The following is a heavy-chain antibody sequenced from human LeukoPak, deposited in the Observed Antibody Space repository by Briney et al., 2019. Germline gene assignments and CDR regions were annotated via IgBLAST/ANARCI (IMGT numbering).Heavy chain of an antibody. V-gene: IGHV3-15*01. CDR2: IKNMTHGGTT. Sequence: GGSLRLSCAASGFTFSSYAMSWVRQAPGKGLEWVGRIKNMTHGGTTDYAAPVKGRFTISRDDSKNTLYLQMNSLKTEDTAVYYCMFRYSGTYYFDYWGQGTLVTVSS. J-gene: IGHJ4*02. CDR3: MFRYSGTYYFDY. CDR1: GFTFSSYA. D-gene: IGHD1-26*01.